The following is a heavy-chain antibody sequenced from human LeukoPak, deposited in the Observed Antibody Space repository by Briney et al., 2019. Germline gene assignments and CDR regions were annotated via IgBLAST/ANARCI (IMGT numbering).Heavy chain of an antibody. V-gene: IGHV3-7*01. D-gene: IGHD3-22*01. CDR3: ARVPSYYYDSSGYPL. J-gene: IGHJ4*02. CDR1: GFTFSSYW. CDR2: IKQDGSEK. Sequence: GGSLRLSCAASGFTFSSYWMSWVRQAPGKGLEWVANIKQDGSEKYYVDSVKGRFTISRDNAKNSLYLQMNSLRAEDTAVYSCARVPSYYYDSSGYPLWGQGTLVTVSS.